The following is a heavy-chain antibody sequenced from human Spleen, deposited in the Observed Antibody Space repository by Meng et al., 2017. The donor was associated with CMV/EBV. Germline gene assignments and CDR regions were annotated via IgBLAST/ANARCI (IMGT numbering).Heavy chain of an antibody. D-gene: IGHD2-2*02. J-gene: IGHJ4*02. Sequence: YLPWGRQAPGQGLEWIGISDPRGDTTAYAQNFQGRITMTRDTSTNTVYMELRSLRSEDTAVYYCARDTIGGGYCGSTSCYTGGVDYWGQGTLVTVSS. CDR1: Y. CDR2: SDPRGDTT. CDR3: ARDTIGGGYCGSTSCYTGGVDY. V-gene: IGHV1-46*01.